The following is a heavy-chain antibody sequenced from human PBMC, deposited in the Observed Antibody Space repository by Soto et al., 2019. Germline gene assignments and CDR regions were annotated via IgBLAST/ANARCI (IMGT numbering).Heavy chain of an antibody. CDR3: ARYSSSWPNYYYYGMDV. CDR2: ISAYNGNT. CDR1: GYTFTIYG. D-gene: IGHD6-13*01. V-gene: IGHV1-18*01. Sequence: QVQLVQSGAEVKKPGASVKVSCKASGYTFTIYGISWVRQAPGQGLEWMGWISAYNGNTNYAQKLQGRVTMTTDTSTRTAYMELRSLRSDDTAVYYCARYSSSWPNYYYYGMDVWGQGTTVTVSS. J-gene: IGHJ6*02.